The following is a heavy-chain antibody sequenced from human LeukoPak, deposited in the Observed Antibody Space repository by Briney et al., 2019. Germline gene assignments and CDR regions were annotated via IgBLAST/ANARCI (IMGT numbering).Heavy chain of an antibody. Sequence: PSETLSLTCTVSGGSISSSSAYWGWIRQPPGKGLEWIGSIYYSKNTYYNPSLKSRVTISVDTSKNQFSLKLSSVTAADTAVYYCARHAVYGSQKTFDYWGQGTLVTVSS. D-gene: IGHD3-10*01. V-gene: IGHV4-39*01. CDR2: IYYSKNT. J-gene: IGHJ4*02. CDR3: ARHAVYGSQKTFDY. CDR1: GGSISSSSAY.